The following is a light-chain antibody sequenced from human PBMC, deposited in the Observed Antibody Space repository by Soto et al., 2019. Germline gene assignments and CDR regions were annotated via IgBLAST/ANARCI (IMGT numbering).Light chain of an antibody. J-gene: IGKJ1*01. CDR2: WAS. CDR1: QSVFSNSNNKKY. Sequence: DIVMTQSADSLAVSLGERATINCKSSQSVFSNSNNKKYLAWYQQKPGQPPKLLIHWASIRESGVPDRFSGSGSGTDFTLTINSLQAEDVAVYYCQQYYSTPWTFGQATKVEIK. CDR3: QQYYSTPWT. V-gene: IGKV4-1*01.